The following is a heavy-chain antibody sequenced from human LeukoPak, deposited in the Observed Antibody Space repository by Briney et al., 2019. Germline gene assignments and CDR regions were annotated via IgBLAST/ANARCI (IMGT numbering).Heavy chain of an antibody. D-gene: IGHD3-22*01. Sequence: GESLKISCQGIGYDFSTFWIGWVRQMPGRGLEWMGIIYPGDSDARYSPSFQGQVTMSVDKSIATAYLQWSSLKASDTAVYFCARQSGGYYIPLDFWGQGTLVTVSS. J-gene: IGHJ4*02. CDR1: GYDFSTFW. V-gene: IGHV5-51*01. CDR3: ARQSGGYYIPLDF. CDR2: IYPGDSDA.